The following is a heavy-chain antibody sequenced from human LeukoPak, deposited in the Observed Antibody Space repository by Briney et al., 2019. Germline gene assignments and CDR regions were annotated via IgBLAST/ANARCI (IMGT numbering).Heavy chain of an antibody. CDR3: ARDLSPSGAFDI. CDR1: GFTVSSNY. J-gene: IGHJ3*02. CDR2: IYSGGST. V-gene: IGHV3-53*01. D-gene: IGHD6-6*01. Sequence: GGSLRISCAASGFTVSSNYMSWVRQAPGKGLEWVSVIYSGGSTYYADSMKGRFTISRDNSKNTLYLQMNSLRAEDTAVYYCARDLSPSGAFDIWGQGTMVTVSS.